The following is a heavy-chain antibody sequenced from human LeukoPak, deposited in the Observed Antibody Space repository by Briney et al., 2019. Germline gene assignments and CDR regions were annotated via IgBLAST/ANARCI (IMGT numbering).Heavy chain of an antibody. CDR3: GRDWRY. D-gene: IGHD3-3*01. CDR1: GFTFSTYA. V-gene: IGHV3-21*01. J-gene: IGHJ4*02. Sequence: AGGSLRLSCAASGFTFSTYAMSWVRQAPGKGLEWVSAISGSGDNNDNTYYADSVKGQFTISRDNAKSSLYLQMNSLRAEDTAVYYCGRDWRYWGQGTLVTVSS. CDR2: ISGSGDNNDNT.